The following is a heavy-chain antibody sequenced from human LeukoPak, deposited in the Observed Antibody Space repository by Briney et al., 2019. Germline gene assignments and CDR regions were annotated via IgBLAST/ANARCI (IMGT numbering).Heavy chain of an antibody. CDR2: IYHSGST. CDR1: GGSVSSNTYY. J-gene: IGHJ3*02. D-gene: IGHD3-16*01. CDR3: ARLGVSSAAFDI. V-gene: IGHV4-61*01. Sequence: SETLSLTCTVSGGSVSSNTYYWSWIRQPPGKGLEWIGYIYHSGSTNYNPSLKSRVTISVDTSKTQFSLKLSSVTAADTAVYYCARLGVSSAAFDIWGQGTMVTVSS.